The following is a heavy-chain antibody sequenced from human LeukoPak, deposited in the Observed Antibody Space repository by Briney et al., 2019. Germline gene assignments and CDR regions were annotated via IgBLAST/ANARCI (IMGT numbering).Heavy chain of an antibody. Sequence: GGSLRLSCEASGFAFSTYSMNWVRQAPGKGLEWLSYISNSGSSKYYADSVRGRFTISRDNAKNSLYLQMNSLRAEDTAVYYCARARVPGELNYWGQGTLVTVSS. J-gene: IGHJ4*02. V-gene: IGHV3-48*04. CDR1: GFAFSTYS. D-gene: IGHD3-10*01. CDR3: ARARVPGELNY. CDR2: ISNSGSSK.